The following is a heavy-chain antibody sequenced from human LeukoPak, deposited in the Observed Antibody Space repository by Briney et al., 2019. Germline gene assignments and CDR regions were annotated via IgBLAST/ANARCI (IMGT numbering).Heavy chain of an antibody. CDR2: ISGSGGST. J-gene: IGHJ5*02. D-gene: IGHD3-9*01. Sequence: PGGSLRLSCAASGFTFSDYYMSWIRQAPGKGLEWVSAISGSGGSTYYADSVKGRFTISRDNSKNTLYLQMNSLRAEDTAVYYCAKSPQRYFDWLWSSWGQGTLVTVSS. CDR3: AKSPQRYFDWLWSS. V-gene: IGHV3-23*01. CDR1: GFTFSDYY.